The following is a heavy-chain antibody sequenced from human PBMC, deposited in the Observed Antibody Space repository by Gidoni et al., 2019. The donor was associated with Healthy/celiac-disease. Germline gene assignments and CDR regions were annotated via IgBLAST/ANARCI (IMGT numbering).Heavy chain of an antibody. V-gene: IGHV4-59*01. CDR3: ARGVGQPHPMGGYYYYGMDV. Sequence: QVQLQESGPGLVKPSETLSLTCTVSGGSISSYYWSWIRQPPGKGLEWIGYIYYSGSTNYNPSLKSRVTISVDTSKNQFSLKLSSVTAADTAVYYCARGVGQPHPMGGYYYYGMDVWGQGTTVTVSS. CDR2: IYYSGST. CDR1: GGSISSYY. J-gene: IGHJ6*02. D-gene: IGHD3-16*01.